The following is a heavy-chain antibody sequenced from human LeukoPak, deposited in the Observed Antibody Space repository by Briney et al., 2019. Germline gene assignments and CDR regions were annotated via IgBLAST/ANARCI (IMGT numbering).Heavy chain of an antibody. J-gene: IGHJ5*02. Sequence: SETLSLTCTVSGGSISSGDYYWSWIRQPPGTGLEWIGYVYYSGSTYYNPSLKCRVTISVDTSKNQFSLKLSSVTAADTAVYYCARDAYDSSGYWRWWFDHWGQGTLVTVSS. D-gene: IGHD3-22*01. CDR2: VYYSGST. V-gene: IGHV4-30-4*01. CDR1: GGSISSGDYY. CDR3: ARDAYDSSGYWRWWFDH.